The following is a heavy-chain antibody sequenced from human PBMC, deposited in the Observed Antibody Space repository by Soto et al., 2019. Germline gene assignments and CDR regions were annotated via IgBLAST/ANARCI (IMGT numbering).Heavy chain of an antibody. Sequence: GALRLSCAASGFTFSSYAMSWVRQAPGKGLEWVSAISGSGGSTYYADSVKGRFTISRDNSKNTLYLQMNSLRAEDTAVYYCVKDQYYYDSSGADFDYWGQGTLVTVSS. J-gene: IGHJ4*02. CDR3: VKDQYYYDSSGADFDY. D-gene: IGHD3-22*01. CDR1: GFTFSSYA. V-gene: IGHV3-23*01. CDR2: ISGSGGST.